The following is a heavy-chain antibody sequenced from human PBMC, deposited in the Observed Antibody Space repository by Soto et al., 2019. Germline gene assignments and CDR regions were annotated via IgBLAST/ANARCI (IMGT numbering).Heavy chain of an antibody. J-gene: IGHJ5*02. V-gene: IGHV4-59*01. D-gene: IGHD3-10*01. Sequence: SETLSLTCTASGASIRSYYWSWIRQPPGKGLEWIGFIYYSGSTNYNPSLKSRVTISVDTSKNQFSLRVSSVTAADTAVYYCARGGNWFDPWGQGTLVTVSS. CDR3: ARGGNWFDP. CDR1: GASIRSYY. CDR2: IYYSGST.